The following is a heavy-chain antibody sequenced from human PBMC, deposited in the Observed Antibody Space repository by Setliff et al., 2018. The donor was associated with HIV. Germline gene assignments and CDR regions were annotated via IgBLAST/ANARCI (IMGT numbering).Heavy chain of an antibody. CDR2: MNPFSGDT. V-gene: IGHV1-8*01. D-gene: IGHD3-3*01. CDR3: TRGPWGYDFWNGPSPMEV. Sequence: ASVGPCKSLGYTFLNYDIFWVRQATGQGLEWMARMNPFSGDTAFAQKFHGRVTLTRNTSRRTAYMTLNTLKYEDTAVYYCTRGPWGYDFWNGPSPMEVWGQGTSVTVSS. J-gene: IGHJ6*02. CDR1: GYTFLNYD.